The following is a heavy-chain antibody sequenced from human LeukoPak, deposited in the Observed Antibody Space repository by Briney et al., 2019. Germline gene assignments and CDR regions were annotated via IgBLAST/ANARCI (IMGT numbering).Heavy chain of an antibody. CDR3: AKPPHGQWLAFDY. CDR1: GFTFSNYA. Sequence: PGGSLRLSCAASGFTFSNYAMSWVRQAPGQGLEWVPSVSDSNGSTYYADSVKGRFTISRDNSKNRLYLQMNSLRAEDTAVYYCAKPPHGQWLAFDYWGQGTLVTVSS. V-gene: IGHV3-23*01. D-gene: IGHD6-19*01. CDR2: VSDSNGST. J-gene: IGHJ4*02.